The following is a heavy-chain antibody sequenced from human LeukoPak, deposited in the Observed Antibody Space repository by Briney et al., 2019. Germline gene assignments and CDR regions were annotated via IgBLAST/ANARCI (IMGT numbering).Heavy chain of an antibody. V-gene: IGHV2-5*01. J-gene: IGHJ4*02. D-gene: IGHD3-22*01. CDR3: ARGITMIVVVIAPKEYYFDY. Sequence: SGPTLVKPTQTLTLTCTFSGFSLSTGGVGVGWIRQPPGKALEWLALIYWNDDKRYSPSLKSRLTITKDTSKNQVVLTMTNMDPVDTATYYCARGITMIVVVIAPKEYYFDYWGQGTLVTVSS. CDR2: IYWNDDK. CDR1: GFSLSTGGVG.